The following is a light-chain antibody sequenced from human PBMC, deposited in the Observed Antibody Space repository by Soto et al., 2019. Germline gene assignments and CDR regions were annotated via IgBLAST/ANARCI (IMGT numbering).Light chain of an antibody. V-gene: IGKV3-20*01. Sequence: EVVLTQSPGTLSLSPGDRVTLSCKASQSIATPYSAWYQQTFGQAPRLLISSTSKRAPDIPDRFSGAGSGTDFTLTISRLESEDSGVYYCQQYTSLPITFGQGTRLVI. CDR3: QQYTSLPIT. CDR2: STS. CDR1: QSIATPY. J-gene: IGKJ5*01.